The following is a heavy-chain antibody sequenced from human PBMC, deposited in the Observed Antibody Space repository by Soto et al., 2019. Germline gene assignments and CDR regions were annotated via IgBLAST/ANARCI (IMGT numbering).Heavy chain of an antibody. J-gene: IGHJ5*02. Sequence: SETNCVTSSVADGYIVGGGYYWTWIRKSPGKGLEWIGYLYFNGGTQYNPSLRTPISMSLDTSKKHFSLKMRSVTGADTAVYYCARGISKYSSWYEPHTWFDAWGQGALVTVSS. CDR1: DGYIVGGGYY. CDR2: LYFNGGT. D-gene: IGHD6-13*01. CDR3: ARGISKYSSWYEPHTWFDA. V-gene: IGHV4-30-4*01.